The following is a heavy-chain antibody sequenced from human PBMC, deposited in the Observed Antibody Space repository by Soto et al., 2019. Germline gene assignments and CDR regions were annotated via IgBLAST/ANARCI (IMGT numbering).Heavy chain of an antibody. CDR1: GFTFSSDA. V-gene: IGHV3-23*01. Sequence: GSLRLSCAASGFTFSSDAMSWVRQAPGKGLEWVSAISGSGGSTYYADSVNGRFTISRDNSKNTLYLQMNSLRAEDTAVYYCAKVEAESGTTTHYYYYVMDVWGQGTTVSVSS. CDR2: ISGSGGST. J-gene: IGHJ6*01. CDR3: AKVEAESGTTTHYYYYVMDV. D-gene: IGHD6-13*01.